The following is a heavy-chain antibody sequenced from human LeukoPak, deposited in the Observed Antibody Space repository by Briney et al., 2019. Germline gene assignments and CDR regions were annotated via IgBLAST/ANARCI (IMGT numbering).Heavy chain of an antibody. J-gene: IGHJ6*02. D-gene: IGHD1-14*01. Sequence: SDTLALTCAVSGYSISSSNWWGWIRQPPGKGLEWIGYIYYSGSTYYNPSLKSRVTMSVDTSKNQFSLKLSSVTAVDTAVYYCATGPYYYYGMDVWGQGTTVTVSS. CDR2: IYYSGST. CDR3: ATGPYYYYGMDV. CDR1: GYSISSSNW. V-gene: IGHV4-28*01.